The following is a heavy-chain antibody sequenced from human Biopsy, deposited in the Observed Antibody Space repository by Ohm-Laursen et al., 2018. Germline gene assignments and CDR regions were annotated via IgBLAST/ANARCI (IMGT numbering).Heavy chain of an antibody. CDR1: GGSIRSNGFY. CDR3: ARLRGGVVINYSWFDP. J-gene: IGHJ5*02. V-gene: IGHV4-39*01. Sequence: GTLSLTCSVSGGSIRSNGFYWGWIRQPPGKGLEWIGSISYRGTTSYNPSLKSRVAISVDTPKNHLSLSLNSVTAADAAVFYCARLRGGVVINYSWFDPWGQGILVTVSS. CDR2: ISYRGTT. D-gene: IGHD3-3*01.